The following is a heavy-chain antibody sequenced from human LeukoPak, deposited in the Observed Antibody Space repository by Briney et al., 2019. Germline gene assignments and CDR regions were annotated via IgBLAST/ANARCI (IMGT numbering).Heavy chain of an antibody. Sequence: ASVKVSCKASGGTFSSYAISWVRQAPGQGLEWMGRIIPILGIANYAQKFQGRVTITADKSTSTAYMELSRLRSDDTAVYYCARGVEYSNSPGNYWGQGTLVTVSS. D-gene: IGHD6-6*01. CDR3: ARGVEYSNSPGNY. V-gene: IGHV1-69*04. CDR1: GGTFSSYA. CDR2: IIPILGIA. J-gene: IGHJ4*02.